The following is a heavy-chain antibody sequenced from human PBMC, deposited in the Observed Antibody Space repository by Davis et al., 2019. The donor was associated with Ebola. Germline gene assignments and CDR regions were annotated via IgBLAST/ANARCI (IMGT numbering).Heavy chain of an antibody. CDR3: ARVAYGDYWRWLDS. CDR1: GFTFSRYW. J-gene: IGHJ5*01. Sequence: PGGSLRLSCEASGFTFSRYWMHWVRQSPGKGLVWVSRINTDGSRTTYADSVKGRFTISRDNAKNTVYLQMNSLRAEDTAVYYCARVAYGDYWRWLDSWGQGTLVTVSS. D-gene: IGHD4-17*01. CDR2: INTDGSRT. V-gene: IGHV3-74*01.